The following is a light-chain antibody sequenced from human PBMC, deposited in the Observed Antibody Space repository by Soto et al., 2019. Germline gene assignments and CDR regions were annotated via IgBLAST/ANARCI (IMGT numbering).Light chain of an antibody. CDR3: QHYGSSLWT. CDR1: QSVRSSY. CDR2: GAS. J-gene: IGKJ1*01. V-gene: IGKV3-20*01. Sequence: EIVLTQSPGTLSVSPGERATLSCRASQSVRSSYLAWYQQKPDQAPRLLIYGASSRATGIPDRFSGSGSGTDFTLTISRLEPEDFAVYYCQHYGSSLWTFGQGNKVEIK.